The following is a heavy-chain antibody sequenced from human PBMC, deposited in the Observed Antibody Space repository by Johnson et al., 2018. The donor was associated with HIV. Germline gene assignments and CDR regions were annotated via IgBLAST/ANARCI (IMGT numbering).Heavy chain of an antibody. Sequence: VQLVESGGGLVQPGGSLRLSCAASGFTFSNYWMSWVRQAPGKGLEWVANIKQDGSEQYYVDSVKGRFTISRDNAKNSLYLQLNSLRAEDTAVYYCARVEPIRRAIDAFDIWGQGTMVTVSS. J-gene: IGHJ3*02. V-gene: IGHV3-7*01. CDR3: ARVEPIRRAIDAFDI. CDR2: IKQDGSEQ. CDR1: GFTFSNYW.